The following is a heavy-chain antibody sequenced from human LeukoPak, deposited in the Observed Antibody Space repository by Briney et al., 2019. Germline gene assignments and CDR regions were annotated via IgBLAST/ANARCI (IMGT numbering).Heavy chain of an antibody. J-gene: IGHJ3*02. D-gene: IGHD3-22*01. CDR2: ISGSGGST. CDR1: GFTFSSYA. V-gene: IGHV3-23*01. Sequence: GGSLRLSCAASGFTFSSYAMSWVRQAPGKGLEWVSAISGSGGSTYYADSVKGRFTISRDNSKNTLYLQMNSLRAEDTAVYYCAKRSTYYDSSGYFDAFDIWGQGTMVTVSS. CDR3: AKRSTYYDSSGYFDAFDI.